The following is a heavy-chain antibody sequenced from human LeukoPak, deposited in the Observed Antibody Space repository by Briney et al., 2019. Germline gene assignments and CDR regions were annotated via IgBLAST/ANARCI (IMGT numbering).Heavy chain of an antibody. CDR2: IWYDGSNK. V-gene: IGHV3-33*08. CDR1: GFTFSSYW. J-gene: IGHJ4*02. D-gene: IGHD5-24*01. CDR3: ARRTDGYTSN. Sequence: GGSLRLSCAASGFTFSSYWMHWVRQAPGKGLEWVAVIWYDGSNKYYADSVKGRFTISRDNAKNSLYLQMNSLRAEDTADYYCARRTDGYTSNWGQRTLVTVSS.